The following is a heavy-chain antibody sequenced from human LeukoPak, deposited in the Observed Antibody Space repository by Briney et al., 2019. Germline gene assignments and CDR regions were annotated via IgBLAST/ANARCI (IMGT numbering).Heavy chain of an antibody. V-gene: IGHV3-7*03. CDR1: GFTFSGFW. D-gene: IGHD7-27*01. CDR3: AKDGGLWVSAHWGDS. Sequence: HAGGSLRLSCAVSGFTFSGFWMSWSRQAPGKGLEWVASINSDGSEGYYADVVKGRFTVSRDNSKNTLFLQMNSLRAEDTAVYYCAKDGGLWVSAHWGDSWGRGTLVTVSS. J-gene: IGHJ4*02. CDR2: INSDGSEG.